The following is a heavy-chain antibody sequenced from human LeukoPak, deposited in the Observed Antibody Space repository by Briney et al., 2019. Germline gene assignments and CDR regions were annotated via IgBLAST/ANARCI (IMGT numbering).Heavy chain of an antibody. D-gene: IGHD1-26*01. CDR1: GFTFSSYA. V-gene: IGHV3-23*01. CDR2: ISGSGGST. CDR3: AKSKGDFSGSYRGAYYFDY. Sequence: PGGSLRLSCAASGFTFSSYAMSWVRQAPGKGLEWVSAISGSGGSTYYADSVKGRFTISRDNSKNTLYLQMNSLRAEDTAVYYCAKSKGDFSGSYRGAYYFDYWGQGTLVTVCS. J-gene: IGHJ4*02.